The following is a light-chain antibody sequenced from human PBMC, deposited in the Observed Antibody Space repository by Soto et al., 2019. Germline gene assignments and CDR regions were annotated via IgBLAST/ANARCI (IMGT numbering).Light chain of an antibody. CDR3: QQYTNWPPNP. CDR1: ESVLDY. Sequence: EIVLAQPPATLSAYPVERANLSFRASESVLDYLAWFQQRPGQAPRLLIYGASTRATGVPARFSGRGSGTEFTLTISSLQSEDLAVYYWQQYTNWPPNPFGQGTRVDIK. V-gene: IGKV3-15*01. CDR2: GAS. J-gene: IGKJ5*01.